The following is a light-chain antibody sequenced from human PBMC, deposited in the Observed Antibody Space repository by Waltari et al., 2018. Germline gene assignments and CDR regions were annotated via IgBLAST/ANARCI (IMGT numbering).Light chain of an antibody. CDR3: QQYNNWPGT. CDR1: QSVSSN. CDR2: GAS. Sequence: EIVMTQSPATLSVPPGARATLSCRASQSVSSNLAWYQHKPGQATRLLIYGASTRATGSPASFSGSGSGTEFTLTISSMQSEDFAVYYCQQYNNWPGTFGQGTKLEIK. J-gene: IGKJ2*01. V-gene: IGKV3-15*01.